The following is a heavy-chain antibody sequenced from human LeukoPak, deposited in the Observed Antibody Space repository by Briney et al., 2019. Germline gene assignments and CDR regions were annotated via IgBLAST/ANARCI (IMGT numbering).Heavy chain of an antibody. CDR2: IYSGGST. D-gene: IGHD6-6*01. J-gene: IGHJ4*02. CDR1: EFSVGSNY. CDR3: ARDKGTSYLSSFDY. V-gene: IGHV3-66*01. Sequence: GGSLRLSCAAFEFSVGSNYMTWVRQAPGKGLEWVSLIYSGGSTYYADSVKGRFTISRDNSKNTLYLQMNSLRAADTAVYYCARDKGTSYLSSFDYWGQGTLVTVSS.